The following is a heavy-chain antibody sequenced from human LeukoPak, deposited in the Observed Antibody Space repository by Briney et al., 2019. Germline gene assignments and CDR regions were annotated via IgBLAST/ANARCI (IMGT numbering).Heavy chain of an antibody. J-gene: IGHJ4*02. V-gene: IGHV3-23*01. Sequence: PGGSLRLSCAASGFTFSSYAMSWVRQAPGKGLEWVSAISGSGGSTYYADSVKGRFTISRDKSKNTLYLQMNSLRAEDTAVYYCAKDDSYGRYRLDYWGQGTLVTVSS. CDR2: ISGSGGST. CDR3: AKDDSYGRYRLDY. CDR1: GFTFSSYA. D-gene: IGHD5-18*01.